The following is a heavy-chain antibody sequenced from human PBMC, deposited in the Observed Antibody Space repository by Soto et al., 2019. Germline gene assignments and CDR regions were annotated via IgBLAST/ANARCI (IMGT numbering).Heavy chain of an antibody. Sequence: SETLSLTCTVSGGSLSSYYWSWIRQPPGKGLEWIGYIYYSGSTNYNPSLKSRVTISVDTSKNQFSLKLSSVTAADTAVYYCARGRPQKGGYCSSTSCYSYYYYYMDVWGKGTTVTVSS. J-gene: IGHJ6*03. CDR3: ARGRPQKGGYCSSTSCYSYYYYYMDV. V-gene: IGHV4-59*01. CDR1: GGSLSSYY. CDR2: IYYSGST. D-gene: IGHD2-2*01.